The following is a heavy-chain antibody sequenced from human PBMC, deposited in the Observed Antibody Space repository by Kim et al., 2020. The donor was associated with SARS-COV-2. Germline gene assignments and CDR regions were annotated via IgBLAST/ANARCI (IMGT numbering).Heavy chain of an antibody. V-gene: IGHV3-30*18. CDR3: AKASTSIVGATLFDY. D-gene: IGHD1-26*01. Sequence: GGSLRLSCAASGFTFSSYGMHWVRQAPGKGLEWVAVISYDGSNKYYADSVKGRFTISRDNSKNTLYLQMNSLRAEDTAVYYCAKASTSIVGATLFDYWGQGTLVTVSS. J-gene: IGHJ4*02. CDR2: ISYDGSNK. CDR1: GFTFSSYG.